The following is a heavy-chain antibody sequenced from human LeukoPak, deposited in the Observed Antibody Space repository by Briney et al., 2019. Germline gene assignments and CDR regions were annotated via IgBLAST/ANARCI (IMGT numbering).Heavy chain of an antibody. CDR1: GFTFSSYS. CDR3: SRDRMGTKSFDY. CDR2: ISSGGST. D-gene: IGHD5-24*01. V-gene: IGHV3-66*01. J-gene: IGHJ4*02. Sequence: GGSLRLSCAASGFTFSSYSMNWVRQAPGKGLEWVSVISSGGSTYCADSAMGRFTISRDSSKNTLYLQMKSLRAEDTALYYCSRDRMGTKSFDYWGQGTLVTVSS.